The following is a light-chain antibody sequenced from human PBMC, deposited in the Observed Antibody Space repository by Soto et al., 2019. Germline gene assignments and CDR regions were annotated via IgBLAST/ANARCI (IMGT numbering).Light chain of an antibody. V-gene: IGLV2-11*01. J-gene: IGLJ1*01. CDR1: SSDVGGYNY. CDR3: CSYAGSYTHYV. CDR2: AVT. Sequence: QSVLTQPRSVSGSPGQSVTISCTGTSSDVGGYNYVSWYQQYPGKAPKVMIYAVTKRPSGVPDRISGSKSGNTASLTISGLQAEVEADYYCCSYAGSYTHYVFGTGTKVTFL.